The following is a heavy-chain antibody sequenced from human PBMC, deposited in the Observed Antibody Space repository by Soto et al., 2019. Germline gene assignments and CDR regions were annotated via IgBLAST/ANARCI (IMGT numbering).Heavy chain of an antibody. CDR1: GGSFSGYY. J-gene: IGHJ5*02. D-gene: IGHD2-8*01. CDR3: ARDKRDVLMEMGGFDP. Sequence: SQTLSLTCAVYGGSFSGYYWSWIRQPPGKGLEWIGEINHSGSTNYNPSLKSRVTISVDTSKNQFSLKLSSVTAADTAVYYCARDKRDVLMEMGGFDPWGQGTLVTVSS. V-gene: IGHV4-34*01. CDR2: INHSGST.